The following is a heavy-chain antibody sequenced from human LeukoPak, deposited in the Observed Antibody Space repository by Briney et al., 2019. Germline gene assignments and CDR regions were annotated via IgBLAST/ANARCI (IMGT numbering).Heavy chain of an antibody. V-gene: IGHV1-69*05. CDR3: AREMATITVLFDY. D-gene: IGHD5-24*01. J-gene: IGHJ4*02. Sequence: SVKVPCKASGGTFSSYAISWVRQAPGQGLEWMGRIIPIFGTANYAQKFQGRVTITTDESTSTAYMELSSLRSEDTAVYYCAREMATITVLFDYWGQGTLVTVSS. CDR2: IIPIFGTA. CDR1: GGTFSSYA.